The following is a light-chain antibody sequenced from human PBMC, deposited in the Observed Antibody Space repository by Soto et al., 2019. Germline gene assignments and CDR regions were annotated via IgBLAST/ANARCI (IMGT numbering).Light chain of an antibody. V-gene: IGKV3-20*01. Sequence: EIVLTQSPGTLSLSPGEGAALSCRASQSVSSSDLAWYQQKPGQAPRLLIYGASSRATGIPDRFSGSGSGTDFTLTISRLEPEDFAVYYCQQYGSSPQGLAFGGGTKVEIK. CDR3: QQYGSSPQGLA. CDR2: GAS. J-gene: IGKJ4*01. CDR1: QSVSSSD.